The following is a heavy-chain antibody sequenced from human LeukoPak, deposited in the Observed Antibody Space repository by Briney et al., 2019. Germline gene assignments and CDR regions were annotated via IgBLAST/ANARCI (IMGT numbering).Heavy chain of an antibody. V-gene: IGHV3-74*01. CDR2: INSDGSST. D-gene: IGHD2-2*01. CDR3: ARAGSSTPYFDY. J-gene: IGHJ4*02. Sequence: GGSLRLSCAASGITFSNYWMHWVRQAPGKGLVWVSRINSDGSSTRYADSVKGRFTISRDNSKNTLYLQMNSLLAEDTAVYYCARAGSSTPYFDYWGQGTLVTVSS. CDR1: GITFSNYW.